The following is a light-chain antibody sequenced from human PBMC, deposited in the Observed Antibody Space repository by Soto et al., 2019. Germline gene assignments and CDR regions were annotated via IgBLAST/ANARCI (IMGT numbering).Light chain of an antibody. Sequence: EIVLTQSPGTLSLSPGERATLSCRASQSVSSSYLAWYQQKPGQAPRLLIYGASSRATGIPDRFSGSGAGTDFTLTISRREPEDLAVYYCQQDGSSPRTFGQATKVEIK. J-gene: IGKJ1*01. CDR1: QSVSSSY. V-gene: IGKV3-20*01. CDR3: QQDGSSPRT. CDR2: GAS.